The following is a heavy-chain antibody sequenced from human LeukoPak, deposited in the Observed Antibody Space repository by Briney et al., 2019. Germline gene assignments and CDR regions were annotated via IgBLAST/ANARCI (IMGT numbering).Heavy chain of an antibody. D-gene: IGHD3-9*01. Sequence: ASVKVSCKVSGYTLTELSMHWVRQAPGKGLEWMGGFDPEDGETIYAQKFQGRVTMTEDTSTDTAYMELSSLRSDDTAVYYCARASGLRYFDWLLNWGQGTLVTVSS. CDR3: ARASGLRYFDWLLN. V-gene: IGHV1-24*01. J-gene: IGHJ4*02. CDR2: FDPEDGET. CDR1: GYTLTELS.